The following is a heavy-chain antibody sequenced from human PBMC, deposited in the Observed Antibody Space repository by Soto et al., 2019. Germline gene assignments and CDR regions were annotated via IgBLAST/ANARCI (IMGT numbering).Heavy chain of an antibody. Sequence: SGPTLVNPTQTLTLTCTFSGFSLGTSGVAVGWIRQPPGKALEWLALIYWDDDKRYSPSLKSRLTITKDTSKNQVVLTMTSVDPVDTATYFRAHRRADSSSQGRFFDCWGQGTLVTVSS. V-gene: IGHV2-5*02. CDR2: IYWDDDK. CDR1: GFSLGTSGVA. D-gene: IGHD6-6*01. CDR3: AHRRADSSSQGRFFDC. J-gene: IGHJ4*02.